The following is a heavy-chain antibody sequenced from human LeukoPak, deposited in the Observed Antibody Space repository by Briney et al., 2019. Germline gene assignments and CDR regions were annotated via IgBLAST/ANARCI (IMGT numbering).Heavy chain of an antibody. CDR1: GGSFSGYY. CDR2: INHSGST. J-gene: IGHJ6*03. D-gene: IGHD2-15*01. Sequence: SETLSLTCAVYGGSFSGYYWSWIRQPPGKGLEWIGEINHSGSTNYNPSLKSRVTISIDTSKNQFSLKLNSVTAAYTPVYSCARGASQCSGGSGYSGYYYYYMDVWGKGTTVTVSS. V-gene: IGHV4-34*01. CDR3: ARGASQCSGGSGYSGYYYYYMDV.